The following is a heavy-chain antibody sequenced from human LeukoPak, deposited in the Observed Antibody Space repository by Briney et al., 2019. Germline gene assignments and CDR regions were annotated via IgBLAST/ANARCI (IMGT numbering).Heavy chain of an antibody. CDR2: ISNNGGYT. CDR3: AKQLGYCSDGSCYFPY. D-gene: IGHD2-15*01. V-gene: IGHV3-23*01. Sequence: GGSLRLSCAASGFTFSSFAMSWVRQAPGKGLEWVSAISNNGGYTYYADSVQGRLTISRDNSKSTLCLQMNSLRAEDTAVYYCAKQLGYCSDGSCYFPYWGQGTLVTVSS. CDR1: GFTFSSFA. J-gene: IGHJ4*02.